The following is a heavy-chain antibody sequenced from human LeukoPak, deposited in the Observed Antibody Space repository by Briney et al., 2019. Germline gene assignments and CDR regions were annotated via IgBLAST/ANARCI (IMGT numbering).Heavy chain of an antibody. Sequence: PGGSLRLSCAASGFTFSSYGMHWVRQAPGKGLEWVAVISNDGSNKYYADPVKGRFTISRDNSKNTVYLQMNSLRTEDTAVYYCAKAGGKAQTPFDPWGQGTLVIVSS. J-gene: IGHJ5*02. CDR3: AKAGGKAQTPFDP. CDR1: GFTFSSYG. V-gene: IGHV3-30*18. D-gene: IGHD2-15*01. CDR2: ISNDGSNK.